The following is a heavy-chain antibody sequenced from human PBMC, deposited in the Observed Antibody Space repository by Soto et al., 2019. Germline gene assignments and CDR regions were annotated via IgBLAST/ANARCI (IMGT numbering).Heavy chain of an antibody. D-gene: IGHD2-8*02. CDR3: ARRGPGPYFDY. Sequence: GSLRRSCAACGFSFSSDAMNWVRQAPGKGLEWVSVISGSGDSTYYTDSVKGRFTISRDNSKNTLYLQMNSLRAEDTAVYYCARRGPGPYFDYWGQGTLVTVSS. J-gene: IGHJ4*02. CDR1: GFSFSSDA. V-gene: IGHV3-23*01. CDR2: ISGSGDST.